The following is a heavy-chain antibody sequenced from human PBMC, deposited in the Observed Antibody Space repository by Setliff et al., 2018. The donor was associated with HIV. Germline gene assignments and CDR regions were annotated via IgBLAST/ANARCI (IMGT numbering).Heavy chain of an antibody. CDR3: ARVPGYSSGTSYMDV. CDR1: GGSISSSNW. D-gene: IGHD6-19*01. J-gene: IGHJ6*03. V-gene: IGHV4-4*02. Sequence: SETLSLTCAVSGGSISSSNWWSWVRQPPGKGLEWIGEIYHSGSTNYNPSLKSRVTISVDKSKNQFSLKLSSVTAADTAVYYCARVPGYSSGTSYMDVWGKGTTVTVSS. CDR2: IYHSGST.